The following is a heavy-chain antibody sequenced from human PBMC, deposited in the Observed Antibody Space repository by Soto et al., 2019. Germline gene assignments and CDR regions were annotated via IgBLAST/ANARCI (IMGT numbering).Heavy chain of an antibody. CDR2: INAGNGNT. CDR1: GYTFTSYS. Sequence: APVKVSCKASGYTFTSYSMHWVRQAPGQRLEWMGWINAGNGNTKYSQKFQGRVTITRDTSASTAYMELSSLRSEDTSVDYCVSESVSGTTPCNYWGKGTLVTVPQ. CDR3: VSESVSGTTPCNY. D-gene: IGHD1-1*01. V-gene: IGHV1-3*01. J-gene: IGHJ4*02.